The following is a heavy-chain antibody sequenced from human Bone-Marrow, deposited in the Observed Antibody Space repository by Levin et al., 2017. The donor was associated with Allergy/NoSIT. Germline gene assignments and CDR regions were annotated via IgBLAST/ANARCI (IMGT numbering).Heavy chain of an antibody. CDR2: IYYSGST. CDR1: GGSIRGSY. J-gene: IGHJ6*03. CDR3: ARAIPSGGNSYYYYYMDV. Sequence: SQTLSLPCPVSGGSIRGSYWSWIRQPPEKGLEWIGYIYYSGSTKYNASLKSRVTISVDTSKNQFSLKLTSVTAADTAVYYCARAIPSGGNSYYYYYMDVWGKGTTVTVSS. D-gene: IGHD4-23*01. V-gene: IGHV4-59*01.